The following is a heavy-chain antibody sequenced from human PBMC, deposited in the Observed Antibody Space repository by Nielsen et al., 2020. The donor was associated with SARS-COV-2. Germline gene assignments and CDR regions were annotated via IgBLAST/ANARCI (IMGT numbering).Heavy chain of an antibody. CDR3: ARGFSSGLFYYFDY. CDR1: GFTFSSYD. V-gene: IGHV3-13*04. Sequence: GGSLRLSCAASGFTFSSYDMHWVCQATGKGLEWVSAIGTAGDTYYPGSVKGRFTISRENAKNSLYLQMNSLRAGDTAVYYCARGFSSGLFYYFDYWGQGTLVTVSS. D-gene: IGHD6-19*01. CDR2: IGTAGDT. J-gene: IGHJ4*02.